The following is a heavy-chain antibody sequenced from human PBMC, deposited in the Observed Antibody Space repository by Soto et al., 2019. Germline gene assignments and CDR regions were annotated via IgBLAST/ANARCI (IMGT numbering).Heavy chain of an antibody. CDR1: GFIFSDYS. Sequence: GGSLRLSCTPSGFIFSDYSMNWVRQAPGKGLEWISYITTTSSTMYYADSVKGRFTISRGNAKNSLYLQMNSLRDEDTAVYYCARDSSGRQYYGMDVWGQGTTVTVSS. CDR3: ARDSSGRQYYGMDV. CDR2: ITTTSSTM. D-gene: IGHD3-22*01. V-gene: IGHV3-48*02. J-gene: IGHJ6*02.